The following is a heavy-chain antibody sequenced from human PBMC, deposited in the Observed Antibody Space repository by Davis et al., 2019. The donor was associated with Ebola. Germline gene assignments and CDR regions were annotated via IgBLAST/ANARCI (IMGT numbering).Heavy chain of an antibody. CDR3: ARGRSILTGYRRFDL. CDR1: GGSFSGYY. V-gene: IGHV4-34*01. D-gene: IGHD3-9*01. J-gene: IGHJ5*02. CDR2: INHSGST. Sequence: MPSETLSLTCAVYGGSFSGYYWSWIRQPPGKGLEWIGEINHSGSTNYNPSLKSRVTISVDTSKNQFSLKLSSVTAADTAVYYCARGRSILTGYRRFDLWGQGTLVTVSS.